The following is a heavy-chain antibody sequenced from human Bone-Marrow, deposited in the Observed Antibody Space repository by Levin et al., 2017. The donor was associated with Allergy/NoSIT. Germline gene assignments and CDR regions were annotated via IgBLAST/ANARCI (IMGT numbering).Heavy chain of an antibody. V-gene: IGHV1-2*02. Sequence: ASVKVSCKASGYTFTDYYMNWVRQAPGQGLEWMGWINPNSGGTNYAQKFQGRVTMTRDTSISTAYMELSGLRSDDTAVYYCARDPDYYDRAFDTWGQGTMVTVSS. D-gene: IGHD3-22*01. CDR2: INPNSGGT. CDR3: ARDPDYYDRAFDT. J-gene: IGHJ3*02. CDR1: GYTFTDYY.